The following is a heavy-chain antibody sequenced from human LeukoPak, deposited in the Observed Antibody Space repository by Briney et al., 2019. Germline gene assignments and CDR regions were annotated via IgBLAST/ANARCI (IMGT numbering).Heavy chain of an antibody. CDR2: IDWDDDK. CDR3: ALCYDSSGYYYGGAFDI. D-gene: IGHD3-22*01. CDR1: GFSLSTSGMR. V-gene: IGHV2-70*04. Sequence: SGPTLVNPTQTLTPTCTFSGFSLSTSGMRVSWIRQPPGKALEWLARIDWDDDKFYSTSLKTRLTISKDTSKNQVVLTMTNMDPVDTATYYCALCYDSSGYYYGGAFDIWGQGTMVTVSS. J-gene: IGHJ3*02.